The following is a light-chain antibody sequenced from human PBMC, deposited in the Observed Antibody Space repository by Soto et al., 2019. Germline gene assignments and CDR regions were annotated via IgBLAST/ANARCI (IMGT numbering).Light chain of an antibody. CDR2: KAS. J-gene: IGKJ1*01. V-gene: IGKV1-5*03. Sequence: DIQLTHSPSTLAASVGDRVTITCRASQSVGSWLAWFQQKPGKAPNLLIYKASSLESGVPSRFSGSGSGTEFTLTISSLQPDDFATYYCQQYNGYFRTFGQGTKVEIK. CDR1: QSVGSW. CDR3: QQYNGYFRT.